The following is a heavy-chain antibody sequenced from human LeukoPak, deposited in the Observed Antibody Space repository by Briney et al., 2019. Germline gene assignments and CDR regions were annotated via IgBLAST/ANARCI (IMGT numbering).Heavy chain of an antibody. D-gene: IGHD6-19*01. Sequence: GGSLRLSCAASGFTFIRHGMHWVRQAPDKGLEWGAFIRYDGSDKYYADSVKGRFTISRDKSKNTLYLQMNSLRAEDTAVYYCARDPIKGYSSGWYYFDYWGQGTLVTVSS. V-gene: IGHV3-30*02. CDR3: ARDPIKGYSSGWYYFDY. J-gene: IGHJ4*02. CDR1: GFTFIRHG. CDR2: IRYDGSDK.